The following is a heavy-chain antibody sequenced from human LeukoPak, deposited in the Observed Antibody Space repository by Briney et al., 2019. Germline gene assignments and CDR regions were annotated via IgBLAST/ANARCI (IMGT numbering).Heavy chain of an antibody. CDR2: ISGSGGST. Sequence: TGGSLRLSCAASGFTFSSYAMSWVRQAPGKGLERVSAISGSGGSTYYADSVKGRFTISRDNSKNTLYLQMNSLRAEDTAVYYCAKVGGYDGGAFDYWGQGTLVTVSS. J-gene: IGHJ4*02. D-gene: IGHD5-12*01. CDR1: GFTFSSYA. CDR3: AKVGGYDGGAFDY. V-gene: IGHV3-23*01.